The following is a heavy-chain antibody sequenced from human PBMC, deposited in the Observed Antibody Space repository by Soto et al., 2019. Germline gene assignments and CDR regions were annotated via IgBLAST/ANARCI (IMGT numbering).Heavy chain of an antibody. D-gene: IGHD6-19*01. V-gene: IGHV4-59*12. J-gene: IGHJ3*02. CDR2: IYSSGSA. Sequence: SETLSLTCAASGDSMSTYYWNWIRQPPGKGLEWIGYIYSSGSANYNPSLKSRVAISIDTSKRQFSLKLRSVTAADTAVYYCARVLIAVAGTLSAFDIWGQGTMVTVSS. CDR3: ARVLIAVAGTLSAFDI. CDR1: GDSMSTYY.